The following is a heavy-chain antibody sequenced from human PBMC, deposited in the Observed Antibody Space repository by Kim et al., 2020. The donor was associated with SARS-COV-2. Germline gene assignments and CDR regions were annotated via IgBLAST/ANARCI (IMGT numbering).Heavy chain of an antibody. CDR3: AKDLGLLTGDGVLHY. CDR1: GFTFSSYG. D-gene: IGHD7-27*01. J-gene: IGHJ4*02. CDR2: IWYDGSNK. Sequence: GGSLRLSCAASGFTFSSYGMHWVRQAPGKGLEWVAVIWYDGSNKYYADSVKGRFTISRDNSKNTLYLQMNSLRAEDTAVYYCAKDLGLLTGDGVLHYWGQGTLVTVSS. V-gene: IGHV3-33*06.